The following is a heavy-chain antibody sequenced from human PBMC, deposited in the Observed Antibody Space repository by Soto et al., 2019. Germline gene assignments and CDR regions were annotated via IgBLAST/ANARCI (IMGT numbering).Heavy chain of an antibody. CDR1: GFTSSGYW. CDR3: ARDYSNPRGRFDP. V-gene: IGHV3-7*01. D-gene: IGHD4-4*01. CDR2: ISQDGSEK. J-gene: IGHJ5*02. Sequence: PGGSLRLSCAASGFTSSGYWMTWVRQAPGKGLEWVANISQDGSEKYYVDSVKGRFTISRDNAKDSLYLQMNSLRAEDTAIYYCARDYSNPRGRFDPWGQGTLVTVSS.